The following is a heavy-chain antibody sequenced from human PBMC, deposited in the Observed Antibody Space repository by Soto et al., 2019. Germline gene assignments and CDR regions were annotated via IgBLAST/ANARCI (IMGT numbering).Heavy chain of an antibody. CDR3: SRAGPTYFQERSVNYDAY. CDR1: GYTFGSYY. V-gene: IGHV1-46*01. J-gene: IGHJ1*01. D-gene: IGHD3-16*01. Sequence: GASVKVSCKASGYTFGSYYMHWVRQAPGQGLEWMGLINPSDDGISYAQKFQGRVFMSKDTSTSTVYMELSSLRSDDTAVYYCSRAGPTYFQERSVNYDAYGGQATLVPVSS. CDR2: INPSDDGI.